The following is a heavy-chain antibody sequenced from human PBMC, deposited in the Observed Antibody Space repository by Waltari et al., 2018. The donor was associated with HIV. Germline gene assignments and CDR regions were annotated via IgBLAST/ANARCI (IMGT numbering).Heavy chain of an antibody. V-gene: IGHV4-59*11. CDR3: ARGSYDNSAFYDAFDI. D-gene: IGHD3-22*01. J-gene: IGHJ3*02. Sequence: QVHLQESGPGLVKPSETLSLSCTVSGGSISTHYWSWIRQPPGKGLEWIGYISHSGSTNNNPSPKSRVTISGETSKTQFSLRLSSVTAADTAVYYCARGSYDNSAFYDAFDIWGQGTMVTVSS. CDR1: GGSISTHY. CDR2: ISHSGST.